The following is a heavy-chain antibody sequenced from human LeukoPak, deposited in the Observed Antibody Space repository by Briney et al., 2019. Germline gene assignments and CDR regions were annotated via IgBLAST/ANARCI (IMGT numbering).Heavy chain of an antibody. CDR1: GGAISSYY. V-gene: IGHV4-59*08. D-gene: IGHD3-16*01. CDR3: ARYGGYYFDC. Sequence: SETLSLTCTVSGGAISSYYWSWIRQAPGKGREWIGYVYYRGNTNSNPSLKRGVTMSVDTSKNQFSLRLSSVPAADPAVYYCARYGGYYFDCWGQGTLVTVSS. J-gene: IGHJ4*02. CDR2: VYYRGNT.